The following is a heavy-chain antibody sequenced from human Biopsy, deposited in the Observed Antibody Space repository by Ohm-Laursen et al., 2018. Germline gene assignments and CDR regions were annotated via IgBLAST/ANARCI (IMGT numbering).Heavy chain of an antibody. J-gene: IGHJ4*02. D-gene: IGHD3-10*01. CDR3: ASSDGRSGFDY. CDR1: GYTFTTYA. Sequence: SSVKVSCNASGYTFTTYAISWVRQAPGQGLEWMGAILPFYGTTNFAQKFQGRVTLTADGSTSTAYMELSSLRSEDTGVYYCASSDGRSGFDYWGQGTLVTVSS. V-gene: IGHV1-69*01. CDR2: ILPFYGTT.